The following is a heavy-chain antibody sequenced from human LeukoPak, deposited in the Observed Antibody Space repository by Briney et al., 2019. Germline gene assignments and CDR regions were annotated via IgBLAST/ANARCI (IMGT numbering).Heavy chain of an antibody. J-gene: IGHJ4*02. Sequence: GRSLRLSCAASGFTFSSYAMHWVRQAPGKGLEWVAVISYVGSNKYYADSVKGRFTISRDNSKNTLYLQMNRLRAEDTAVYYCARIAQDYYDSSGYYTYFDYWGQGTLVTVSP. CDR1: GFTFSSYA. CDR2: ISYVGSNK. CDR3: ARIAQDYYDSSGYYTYFDY. V-gene: IGHV3-30*04. D-gene: IGHD3-22*01.